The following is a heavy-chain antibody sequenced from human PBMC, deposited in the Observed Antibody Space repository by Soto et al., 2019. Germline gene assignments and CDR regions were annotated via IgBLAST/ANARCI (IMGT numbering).Heavy chain of an antibody. D-gene: IGHD6-13*01. CDR1: GFTFSGSP. CDR3: TKRPSSNTWSQSLPPPDY. V-gene: IGHV3-73*02. CDR2: IRSKTNNYAT. Sequence: EVQLVESGGGLVQPGGSLKLSFAAAGFTFSGSPGHWVRQASGRGLEWVGRIRSKTNNYATDYAASVNGRLTFSRDDSQNTVSLQMDSLRTEDTAMYFCTKRPSSNTWSQSLPPPDYWGRGTLFTVSS. J-gene: IGHJ4*02.